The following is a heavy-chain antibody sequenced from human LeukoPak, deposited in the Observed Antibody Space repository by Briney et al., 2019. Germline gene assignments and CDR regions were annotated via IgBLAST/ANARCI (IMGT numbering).Heavy chain of an antibody. CDR1: VGSISRSRYY. Sequence: PSETLSLTCPVSVGSISRSRYYWGWIRQPPGKGLEWIGSIYYSGNTYYNPSLKSRVTISVDTSKNQFSLKLSSVTAADTAVYYCARGRGPRAAGLFDYWGQGTLVTVSS. D-gene: IGHD6-13*01. V-gene: IGHV4-39*07. CDR3: ARGRGPRAAGLFDY. CDR2: IYYSGNT. J-gene: IGHJ4*02.